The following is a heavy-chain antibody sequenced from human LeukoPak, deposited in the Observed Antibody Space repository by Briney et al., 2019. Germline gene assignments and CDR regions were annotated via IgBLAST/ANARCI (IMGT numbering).Heavy chain of an antibody. CDR2: IYYSGST. V-gene: IGHV4-59*01. J-gene: IGHJ4*02. CDR1: GGSISSFY. CDR3: ARGRDGYNYRFFDY. D-gene: IGHD5-24*01. Sequence: KPSETLSLTCTVSGGSISSFYWSWIRQPPGKGLEWIVYIYYSGSTYYNPSLKSRVTISVDTSTNQFYLKLRSVTAADTAVYYCARGRDGYNYRFFDYWGQGTLVTVSS.